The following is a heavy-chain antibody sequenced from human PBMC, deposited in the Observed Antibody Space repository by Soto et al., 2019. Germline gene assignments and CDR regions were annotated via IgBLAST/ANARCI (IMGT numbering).Heavy chain of an antibody. V-gene: IGHV4-59*08. CDR1: GGSIISYY. J-gene: IGHJ6*03. CDR3: ARTYSSASYYYYYMDV. D-gene: IGHD6-6*01. Sequence: ETLSLTCTVSGGSIISYYWSWILQPPWKGLEWIGYIYYSGSTNYNPSLKSRVTISVDTSKNQFSLKLSSVTAADTAVYYCARTYSSASYYYYYMDVWGKGTTVTVSS. CDR2: IYYSGST.